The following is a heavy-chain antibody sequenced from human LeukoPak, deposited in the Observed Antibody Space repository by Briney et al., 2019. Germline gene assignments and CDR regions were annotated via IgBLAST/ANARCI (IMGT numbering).Heavy chain of an antibody. CDR1: GYTFTSYY. Sequence: GASVKVSCKASGYTFTSYYMHWVRQAPGQGLEWMGIINPSGGSTSYAQKFQGRVTMTRDMSTSTVYMELSSLRSEDTAVYYCARDLVGYYDSSGSFDYWGQGTLVTVSS. D-gene: IGHD3-22*01. CDR3: ARDLVGYYDSSGSFDY. CDR2: INPSGGST. J-gene: IGHJ4*02. V-gene: IGHV1-46*01.